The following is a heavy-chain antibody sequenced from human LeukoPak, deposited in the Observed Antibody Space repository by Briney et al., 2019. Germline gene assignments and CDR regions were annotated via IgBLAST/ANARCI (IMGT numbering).Heavy chain of an antibody. CDR1: GGSVSGYDNY. CDR3: ARVTPGGRYFDY. V-gene: IGHV4-31*03. Sequence: SETLSLTCTVSGGSVSGYDNYWSWIRQHPGKGLQWIGNIYDTGSSYYNPSLKSRVTISVDTSKNQFSLKLSSVTAADTAVYYCARVTPGGRYFDYWGQGILVTVSS. D-gene: IGHD1-26*01. CDR2: IYDTGSS. J-gene: IGHJ4*02.